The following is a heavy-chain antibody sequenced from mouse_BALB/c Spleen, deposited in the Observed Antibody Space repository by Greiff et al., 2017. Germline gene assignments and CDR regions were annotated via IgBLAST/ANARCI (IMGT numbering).Heavy chain of an antibody. D-gene: IGHD1-1*01. V-gene: IGHV14-3*02. Sequence: VQLQQSGAELVKPGASVKLSCTASGFNIKDTYMHWVKQRPEQGLEWIGRIDPANGSTKYDPKFQGKATITADTSSNTAYLQLSSLTSEDTAVYCCAYDSSSLYAIDYWGQGTSVTVSS. CDR1: GFNIKDTY. J-gene: IGHJ4*01. CDR3: AYDSSSLYAIDY. CDR2: IDPANGST.